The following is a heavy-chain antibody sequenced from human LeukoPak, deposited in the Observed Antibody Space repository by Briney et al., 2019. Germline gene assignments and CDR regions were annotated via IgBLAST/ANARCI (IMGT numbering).Heavy chain of an antibody. CDR2: INHSGST. V-gene: IGHV4-34*01. CDR3: AREAGIAAAIVWFDP. Sequence: SETLSLTCAVYGGSFSDYYWNWIRQPPGKGLEWIGEINHSGSTNYNPSLKSRVTISVDTSKNQFSLKLSSVTAADTAVYHCAREAGIAAAIVWFDPWGQGTLVTVSS. D-gene: IGHD6-13*01. CDR1: GGSFSDYY. J-gene: IGHJ5*02.